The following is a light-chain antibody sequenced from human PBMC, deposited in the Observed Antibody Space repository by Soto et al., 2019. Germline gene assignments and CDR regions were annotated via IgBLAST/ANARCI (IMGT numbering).Light chain of an antibody. CDR3: QQSYSTPPGS. V-gene: IGKV1-39*01. J-gene: IGKJ1*01. Sequence: DIQMTQSPSSLSASVGDRVTITCRASQSISTYLIWYQQKPGKAPKLLIYATSSLQSGVPSRFSGSGSGTDFTLTISRLQPDDFANYYCQQSYSTPPGSFGQGPKVDIK. CDR1: QSISTY. CDR2: ATS.